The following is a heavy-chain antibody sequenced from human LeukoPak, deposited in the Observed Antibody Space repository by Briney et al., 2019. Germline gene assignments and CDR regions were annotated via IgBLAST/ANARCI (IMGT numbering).Heavy chain of an antibody. V-gene: IGHV1-69*05. J-gene: IGHJ4*02. CDR1: GGTFSSYA. CDR3: AKTAETIYYYDSSGYEPTFDY. CDR2: IIPIFGTA. Sequence: SVKVSCKASGGTFSSYAISWVRQAPGQGLEWMGGIIPIFGTANYAQKFQGRVTITTDESTSTAYMELSSLRSEDTAVYYCAKTAETIYYYDSSGYEPTFDYWGQGTLVTVSS. D-gene: IGHD3-22*01.